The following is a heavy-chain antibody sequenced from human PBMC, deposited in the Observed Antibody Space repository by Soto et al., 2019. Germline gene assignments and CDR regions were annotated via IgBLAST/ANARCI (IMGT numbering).Heavy chain of an antibody. CDR2: LKSDGRDT. V-gene: IGHV3-74*01. CDR1: GXSFNDNS. D-gene: IGHD2-2*01. J-gene: IGHJ6*02. Sequence: GSLRLSCAASGXSFNDNSMHWVRQVPGKGVMWVSRLKSDGRDTIYADSVKGRFTVSRGSAKNTLYLQMNSLRVEDTAVYYCVREMPVPIRGGYYYYSVLDAWGQGNTVTGS. CDR3: VREMPVPIRGGYYYYSVLDA.